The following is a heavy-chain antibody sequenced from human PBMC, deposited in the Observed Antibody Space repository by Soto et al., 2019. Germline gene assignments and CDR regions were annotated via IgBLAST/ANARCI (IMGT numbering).Heavy chain of an antibody. CDR2: IIPILGIA. Sequence: SVKGSCKASGGTFSSYAISWVRQAPGQGLEWMGRIIPILGIANYAQKFQGRVTITADKSTSTAYMELSSLRSEDTAVYYCARRVATISPSAGDVWGKGTTVTVS. D-gene: IGHD5-12*01. V-gene: IGHV1-69*04. CDR3: ARRVATISPSAGDV. CDR1: GGTFSSYA. J-gene: IGHJ6*03.